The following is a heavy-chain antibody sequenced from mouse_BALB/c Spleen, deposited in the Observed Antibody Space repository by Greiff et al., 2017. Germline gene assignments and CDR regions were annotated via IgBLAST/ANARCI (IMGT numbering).Heavy chain of an antibody. CDR3: GTIYDAWFAY. J-gene: IGHJ3*01. V-gene: IGHV5-6*01. CDR1: GFTFSSYG. CDR2: ISSGGSYT. Sequence: EVNLVESGGDLVKPGGSLKLSCAASGFTFSSYGMSWVRQTPDKRLEWVATISSGGSYTYYPDSVKGRFTISRDNAKNTLYLQMSSLKSEDTAMYYCGTIYDAWFAYWGQGTLVTVSA. D-gene: IGHD2-12*01.